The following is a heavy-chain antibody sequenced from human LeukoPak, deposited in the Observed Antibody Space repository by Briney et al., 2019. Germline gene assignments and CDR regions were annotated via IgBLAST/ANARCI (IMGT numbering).Heavy chain of an antibody. Sequence: ASVKVSCKASGYTFTGYYMDWVRQAPGQGLEWMGWINPNSGGTNYAQKFQGRVTMTRDTSISTAYMELSRLRSDDTAVYYCARSHPIVVVVAASYYYGMDVWGQGTTVTVSS. D-gene: IGHD2-15*01. J-gene: IGHJ6*02. CDR2: INPNSGGT. CDR3: ARSHPIVVVVAASYYYGMDV. V-gene: IGHV1-2*02. CDR1: GYTFTGYY.